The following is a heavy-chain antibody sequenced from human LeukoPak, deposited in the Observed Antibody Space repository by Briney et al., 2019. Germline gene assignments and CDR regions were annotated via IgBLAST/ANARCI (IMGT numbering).Heavy chain of an antibody. J-gene: IGHJ4*02. CDR1: GYTFTNYD. CDR2: VGTDSGNS. D-gene: IGHD2-15*01. V-gene: IGHV1-8*02. CDR3: AKAGYCSGGSCYSVDY. Sequence: ASVKVSCKASGYTFTNYDINWVRQATGQGLEWLGWVGTDSGNSDSAQKFQGRITLTRDTSISTVFLELRNLRSDDTAVYYCAKAGYCSGGSCYSVDYWGQGTLVTVSS.